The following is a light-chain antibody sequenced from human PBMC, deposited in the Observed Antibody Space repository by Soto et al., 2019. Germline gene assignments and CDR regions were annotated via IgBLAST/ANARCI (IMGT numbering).Light chain of an antibody. V-gene: IGKV3-11*01. CDR3: QQRRNWPLT. J-gene: IGKJ4*01. CDR2: DAS. Sequence: EIVLTQSPATLSLSPGERATLSCRASQSVSSYLAWYQQKPGQAPRLLIYDASNRATGIPARFSGSGSGTDFTLPLSSLEPEDFAVYYCQQRRNWPLTVGGGTKVEIK. CDR1: QSVSSY.